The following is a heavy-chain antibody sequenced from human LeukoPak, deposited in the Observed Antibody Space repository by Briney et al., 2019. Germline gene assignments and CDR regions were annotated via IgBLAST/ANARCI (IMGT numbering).Heavy chain of an antibody. V-gene: IGHV3-30*04. J-gene: IGHJ5*02. CDR3: ARGQNYYDSSGLQRANWFDP. CDR2: ISYDGSNK. CDR1: GFTFSSYA. D-gene: IGHD3-22*01. Sequence: GGSLRLSCAASGFTFSSYAMHWVRQAPGKGLEWVAVISYDGSNKYYADSVKGRFTISRDNSKNTLYLQMNSLRAEDTAVYYCARGQNYYDSSGLQRANWFDPWGQGTLVTVSS.